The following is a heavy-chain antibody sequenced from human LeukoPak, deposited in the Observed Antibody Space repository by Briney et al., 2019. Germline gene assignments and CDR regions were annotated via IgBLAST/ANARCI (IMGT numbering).Heavy chain of an antibody. Sequence: GGSLRLSCAASGFTFSSYSMNWVRQAPGKGLEWVSSISSSSSYIYYADSVKGRFTISRDNAKNSLYLQMNSLRAEDTALYYCAKASFGESYYFDYWGQGTLVTVSS. CDR2: ISSSSSYI. CDR3: AKASFGESYYFDY. J-gene: IGHJ4*02. V-gene: IGHV3-21*04. CDR1: GFTFSSYS. D-gene: IGHD3-10*01.